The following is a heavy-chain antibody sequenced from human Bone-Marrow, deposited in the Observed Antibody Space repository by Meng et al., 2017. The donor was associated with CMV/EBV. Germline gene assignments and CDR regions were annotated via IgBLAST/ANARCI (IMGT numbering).Heavy chain of an antibody. CDR2: ISSSSSSI. CDR1: GFTFSRYS. D-gene: IGHD4-17*01. Sequence: GGSLRLSCAASGFTFSRYSMNWVRQAPGKGLEWVSYISSSSSSINYADSVKGRFTISRDNAKNSLYLQMNSLRAEDTAVYYCASFAVTTLSWYFDLWGRGTLVTVSS. J-gene: IGHJ2*01. CDR3: ASFAVTTLSWYFDL. V-gene: IGHV3-48*04.